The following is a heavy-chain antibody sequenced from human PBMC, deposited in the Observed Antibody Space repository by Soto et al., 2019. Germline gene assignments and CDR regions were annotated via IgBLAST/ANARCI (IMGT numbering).Heavy chain of an antibody. J-gene: IGHJ6*03. CDR3: ARAGGTTVTTNYYYYYMDV. D-gene: IGHD4-17*01. V-gene: IGHV4-31*03. CDR1: GGPISSGGYY. Sequence: PSETLSLTCTVSGGPISSGGYYWSWIRQHPGKGLEWIGYIYYSGSTYYNPSLKSRVTISVDTSKNQFSLKLSSVTAADTAVYYCARAGGTTVTTNYYYYYMDVWGRGTTVTVSS. CDR2: IYYSGST.